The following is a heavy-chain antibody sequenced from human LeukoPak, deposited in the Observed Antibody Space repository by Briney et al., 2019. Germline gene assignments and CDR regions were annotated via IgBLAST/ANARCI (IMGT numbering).Heavy chain of an antibody. D-gene: IGHD6-19*01. CDR3: VKALGQWLVYYFDY. CDR2: ICGRGNTI. Sequence: QPGGSLRLSCAASGSTFSGYEMNWVRQAPGKGLEWISYICGRGNTIYYADSVKGRFTISRDNSKSTLYLQMSSLRTEDTAVYYCVKALGQWLVYYFDYWGQGTLVTVSS. V-gene: IGHV3-48*03. CDR1: GSTFSGYE. J-gene: IGHJ4*02.